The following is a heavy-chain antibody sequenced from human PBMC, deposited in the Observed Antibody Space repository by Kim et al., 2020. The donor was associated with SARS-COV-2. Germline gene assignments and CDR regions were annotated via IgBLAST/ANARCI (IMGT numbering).Heavy chain of an antibody. J-gene: IGHJ4*02. CDR1: GGSISSGGYY. D-gene: IGHD3-22*01. V-gene: IGHV4-31*03. Sequence: SETLSLTCTVSGGSISSGGYYWTWIRQHPGKGLEWIGNIYYSGNTYYTPSLKSRVSISVDTSKYQFSLKLLSVTAAETAVYYCARDKGYFDSSGYSFDYWRQPTLVAVSS. CDR2: IYYSGNT. CDR3: ARDKGYFDSSGYSFDY.